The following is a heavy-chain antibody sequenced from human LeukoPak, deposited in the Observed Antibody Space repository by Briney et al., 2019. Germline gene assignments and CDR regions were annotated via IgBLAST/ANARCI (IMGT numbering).Heavy chain of an antibody. V-gene: IGHV4-59*01. J-gene: IGHJ6*03. Sequence: SETLSLTCTVSGGSISSYYWSWIRQPPGKGLEWIGYIYYSGSPNYNPSPKSRVTISVATSKNQFSLKLSSVTAADTAVYFCARERGGSKLSGLYGRDYYYMDVWGKGTTVTVSS. CDR1: GGSISSYY. CDR2: IYYSGSP. D-gene: IGHD3-16*01. CDR3: ARERGGSKLSGLYGRDYYYMDV.